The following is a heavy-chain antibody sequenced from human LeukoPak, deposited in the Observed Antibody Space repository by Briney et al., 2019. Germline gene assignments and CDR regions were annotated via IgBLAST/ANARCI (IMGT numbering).Heavy chain of an antibody. Sequence: ASVKVSCKASGYTFTSYDINWVRQATGQGLEWMGWMNPNSGNTGYAQKFQGRVTITRNTSISTAYMELGSLRSEDTAVYYCARAPITMVRGVIKNWFDPWGQGTLVTVSS. D-gene: IGHD3-10*01. V-gene: IGHV1-8*03. CDR1: GYTFTSYD. CDR3: ARAPITMVRGVIKNWFDP. CDR2: MNPNSGNT. J-gene: IGHJ5*02.